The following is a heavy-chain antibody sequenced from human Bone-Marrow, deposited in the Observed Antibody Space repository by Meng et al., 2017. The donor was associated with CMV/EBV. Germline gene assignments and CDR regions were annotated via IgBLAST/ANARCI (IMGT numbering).Heavy chain of an antibody. CDR2: IYYSGST. CDR1: GGSVSSGSYY. D-gene: IGHD2-2*01. Sequence: SETLSLTCTVSGGSVSSGSYYWSWIRQPPGKGLEWIGYIYYSGSTNYNPSLKSRVTISVDTPKNQFSLKLSSVTAADTAVYYCGRVVDVRPGSSCSSATCSDYWGQGTLVTVSS. V-gene: IGHV4-61*01. J-gene: IGHJ4*02. CDR3: GRVVDVRPGSSCSSATCSDY.